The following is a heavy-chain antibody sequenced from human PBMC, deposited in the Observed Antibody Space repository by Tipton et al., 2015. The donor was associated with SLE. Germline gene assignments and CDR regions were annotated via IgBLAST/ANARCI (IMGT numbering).Heavy chain of an antibody. CDR3: ARDIEAPGDFLYFDY. Sequence: TLSLTCTVSGDSISDNYWSWIRQPPGKGLEWVGKIYSTGSTKYNPSLKSRITISVETSKNQFSLRLTSVTVADTAVYYCARDIEAPGDFLYFDYWGQGILVTVSS. V-gene: IGHV4-59*01. CDR1: GDSISDNY. CDR2: IYSTGST. D-gene: IGHD7-27*01. J-gene: IGHJ4*02.